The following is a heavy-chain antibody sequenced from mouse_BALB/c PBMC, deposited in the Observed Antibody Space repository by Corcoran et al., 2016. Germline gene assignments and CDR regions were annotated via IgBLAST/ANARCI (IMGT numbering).Heavy chain of an antibody. CDR1: GYTLTSYD. Sequence: QVQLQQSGAELVKPGASVKLSCKASGYTLTSYDINWVGQRPEQGLEWIGWIFPGDGSTKYNEKFKGKATLTTDKSSSTAYMQLSRLTSEDSAVYFCARAYGNYSYWYFDVWGAGTTVTVSS. V-gene: IGHV1-85*01. CDR3: ARAYGNYSYWYFDV. CDR2: IFPGDGST. J-gene: IGHJ1*01. D-gene: IGHD2-1*01.